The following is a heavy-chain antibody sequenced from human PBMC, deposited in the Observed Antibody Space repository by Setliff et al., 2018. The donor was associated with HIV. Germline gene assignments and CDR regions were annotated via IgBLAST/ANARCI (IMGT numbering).Heavy chain of an antibody. CDR2: IIPIFDTV. Sequence: AASVKVSCKASGGTFSSYAISWVRQAPGQGLEWMGGIIPIFDTVNYAQKLQGRVTMTTDTSTSTAYMELRSLRSDDTAVYYCAREIGDYYDSSGYYPPTDYYYGMDVWGQGTTVTVSS. V-gene: IGHV1-69*05. D-gene: IGHD3-22*01. CDR1: GGTFSSYA. J-gene: IGHJ6*02. CDR3: AREIGDYYDSSGYYPPTDYYYGMDV.